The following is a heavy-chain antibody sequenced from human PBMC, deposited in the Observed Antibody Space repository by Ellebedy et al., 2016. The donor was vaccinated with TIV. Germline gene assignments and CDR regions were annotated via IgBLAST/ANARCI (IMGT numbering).Heavy chain of an antibody. CDR2: IRSKAYGGTT. J-gene: IGHJ6*02. Sequence: GESLKISXTASGFPFGDYAMSWVRQAPGKGLEWVSFIRSKAYGGTTEYAASVKGRFTISRDDSKSIAYLQMNSLKAEDTAVYYCTRDLTTLAAAGTGIYYYTMDVWGQGTTVTASS. CDR1: GFPFGDYA. V-gene: IGHV3-49*04. D-gene: IGHD6-13*01. CDR3: TRDLTTLAAAGTGIYYYTMDV.